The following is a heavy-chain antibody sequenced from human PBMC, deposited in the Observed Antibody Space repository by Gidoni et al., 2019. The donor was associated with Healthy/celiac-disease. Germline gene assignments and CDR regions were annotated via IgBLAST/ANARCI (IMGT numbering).Heavy chain of an antibody. V-gene: IGHV3-30*03. D-gene: IGHD2-2*02. J-gene: IGHJ4*02. CDR1: GFTFSSYC. CDR2: ISYDGSNK. CDR3: ARDGMWCSSTSCYTNFDY. Sequence: VVQPGRSLRLSCAASGFTFSSYCMHWVRQAPGKGLEWVAVISYDGSNKYYADSVKGRFTISRDNSKNTLYLQMNSLRAEDTAVYYCARDGMWCSSTSCYTNFDYWGQGTLVTVSS.